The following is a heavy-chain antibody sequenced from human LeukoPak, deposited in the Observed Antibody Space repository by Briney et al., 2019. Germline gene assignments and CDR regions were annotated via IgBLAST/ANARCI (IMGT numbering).Heavy chain of an antibody. D-gene: IGHD5-24*01. V-gene: IGHV3-21*01. J-gene: IGHJ3*02. CDR3: ARDWMARDAFDI. CDR1: GFTFSSYN. Sequence: GGSLRLSCAASGFTFSSYNMNWVRQAPGKGLEWVSSITISSSYMYYADSVKGRFTISRDNAKNSLYLQINSLRAEDTAVYYCARDWMARDAFDIWGQGTMVTVSS. CDR2: ITISSSYM.